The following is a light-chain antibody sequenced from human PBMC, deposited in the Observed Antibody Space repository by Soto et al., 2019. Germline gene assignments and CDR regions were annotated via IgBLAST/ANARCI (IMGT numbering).Light chain of an antibody. CDR2: GAS. J-gene: IGKJ4*01. CDR1: QSVSSN. CDR3: QQYNNWPLT. V-gene: IGKV3-15*01. Sequence: IVMTQSPATLSASPGERVTLSCRASQSVSSNLAWYQQKPGQAPKVLIYGASARATGIPARFSGRGSGTAFTLTISSLQSEDFAVYYCQQYNNWPLTFGGGTKVEI.